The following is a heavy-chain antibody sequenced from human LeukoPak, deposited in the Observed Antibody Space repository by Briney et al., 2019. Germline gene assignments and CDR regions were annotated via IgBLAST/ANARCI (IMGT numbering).Heavy chain of an antibody. J-gene: IGHJ4*02. D-gene: IGHD2-21*01. Sequence: SGPTLVKPRQTLTLTCTFSGFSLSTSGMGVGWFRQPPGKALEWLTLIYWDDDKRYSQSLSSRLAITKDTSKNQVVLTMTNVDPMDTATYYCAHTTSFTYWGQGTLVTVSS. CDR2: IYWDDDK. CDR3: AHTTSFTY. V-gene: IGHV2-5*02. CDR1: GFSLSTSGMG.